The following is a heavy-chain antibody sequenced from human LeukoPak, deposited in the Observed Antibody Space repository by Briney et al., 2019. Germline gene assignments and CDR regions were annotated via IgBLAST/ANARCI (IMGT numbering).Heavy chain of an antibody. CDR1: GFTFSSYA. V-gene: IGHV3-64*01. CDR3: AREAYCGGDCYPDY. CDR2: ISSNGGST. J-gene: IGHJ4*02. D-gene: IGHD2-21*02. Sequence: GGSLRLSCAASGFTFSSYAMHWVRQAPGKGLEYVSAISSNGGSTYYANSVKGRFTISRDNSKNTLYLQMGSLRAEDMAVYYCAREAYCGGDCYPDYWGQGTLVTVSS.